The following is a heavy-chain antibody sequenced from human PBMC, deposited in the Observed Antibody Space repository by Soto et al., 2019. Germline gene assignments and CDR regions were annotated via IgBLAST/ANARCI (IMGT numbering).Heavy chain of an antibody. V-gene: IGHV4-61*01. CDR1: GGSVSRDSNF. J-gene: IGHJ4*02. Sequence: SETLSFTCTVSGGSVSRDSNFWSWIRQPPGKGLEWIGYIYYSGPSRYNPSLESRVTISIDSSKNQVSLTLTSVTAADTAVYYCARGYSHYAHWGRGTLVTVSS. CDR3: ARGYSHYAH. D-gene: IGHD4-4*01. CDR2: IYYSGPS.